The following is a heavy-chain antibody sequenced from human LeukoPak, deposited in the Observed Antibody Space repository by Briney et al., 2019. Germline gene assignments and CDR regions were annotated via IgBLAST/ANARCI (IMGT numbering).Heavy chain of an antibody. J-gene: IGHJ4*02. D-gene: IGHD3-22*01. CDR3: ARGGYYDSSRHYDY. CDR1: GGTFSSYA. V-gene: IGHV1-69*04. Sequence: ASVKVSCKASGGTFSSYAISWVRQAPGQGPEWMGRIIPILGIANYAQKFQGRVTITADKSTSTAYMELSSLRSEDTAVYYCARGGYYDSSRHYDYWGQGTLVTVSS. CDR2: IIPILGIA.